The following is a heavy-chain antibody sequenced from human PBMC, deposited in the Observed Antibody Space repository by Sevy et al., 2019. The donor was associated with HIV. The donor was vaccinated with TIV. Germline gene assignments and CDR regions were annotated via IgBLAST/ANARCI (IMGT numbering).Heavy chain of an antibody. CDR3: AKEVYDFWSLTSYGMDV. CDR1: GFTFSSYG. CDR2: IRYDGSNK. D-gene: IGHD3-3*01. V-gene: IGHV3-30*02. Sequence: GGSLRLSCAASGFTFSSYGMHWVRQAPGKGLEWVAFIRYDGSNKYYADSVKGRFTISRDNSKNTLYLQMNSLRAEDTAVYYCAKEVYDFWSLTSYGMDVWGQGTTVTVSS. J-gene: IGHJ6*02.